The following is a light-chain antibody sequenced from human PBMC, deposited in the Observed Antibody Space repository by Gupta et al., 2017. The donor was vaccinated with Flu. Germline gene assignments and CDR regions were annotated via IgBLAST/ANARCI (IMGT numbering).Light chain of an antibody. V-gene: IGKV1-39*01. J-gene: IGKJ1*01. CDR2: AAS. CDR1: QSITSY. Sequence: PASLSASVGDRVTITCRASQSITSYLNWYQQKPGKAPKLLIYAASSLQSGVPARFSGSGSGTDFTLTISSLKPEDFATYYCQQSYKTPRTFGPGTKVEIK. CDR3: QQSYKTPRT.